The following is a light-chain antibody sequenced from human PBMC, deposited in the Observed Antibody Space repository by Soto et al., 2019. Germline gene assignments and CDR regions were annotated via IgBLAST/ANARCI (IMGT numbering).Light chain of an antibody. J-gene: IGLJ2*01. CDR3: QSYDSSLSGVL. Sequence: QSVLTQPPSVSGAPGQRVTISCTGSSSNNGAGYDVHWYQQLPGTAPKLLIYGDTNRPSGVPDRFSGSESGTSASLAIIGLQAEDEADYYCQSYDSSLSGVLFGGGTKVT. CDR1: SSNNGAGYD. CDR2: GDT. V-gene: IGLV1-40*01.